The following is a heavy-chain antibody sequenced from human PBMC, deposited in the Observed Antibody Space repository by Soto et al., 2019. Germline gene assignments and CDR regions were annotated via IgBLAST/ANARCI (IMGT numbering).Heavy chain of an antibody. CDR3: ARGRGRRDTYYYYYYGMDV. J-gene: IGHJ6*02. CDR1: GFTFSSYW. Sequence: GGSLRLSCAASGFTFSSYWMSWVRQAPGKGLEWVANIKQDGSEKYYVDSVKGRFTISRDNAKNSLYLQMNSLRAEDTAVYYCARGRGRRDTYYYYYYGMDVWGQGTTVTVSS. CDR2: IKQDGSEK. V-gene: IGHV3-7*01. D-gene: IGHD5-18*01.